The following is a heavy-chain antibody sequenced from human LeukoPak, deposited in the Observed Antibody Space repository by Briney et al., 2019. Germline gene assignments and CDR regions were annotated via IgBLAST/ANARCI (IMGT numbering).Heavy chain of an antibody. CDR2: IYYSGST. CDR3: ARLTPSLAFYI. J-gene: IGHJ3*02. Sequence: PSETLSLTCTVSVGSISSGGYYCSWISQHPGKGLEWIGYIYYSGSTYYNPSLKGRVTISVDTSKNQFSLKLSSVYDADTAVDFRARLTPSLAFYIWGQGTMVTVSS. CDR1: VGSISSGGYY. V-gene: IGHV4-31*03.